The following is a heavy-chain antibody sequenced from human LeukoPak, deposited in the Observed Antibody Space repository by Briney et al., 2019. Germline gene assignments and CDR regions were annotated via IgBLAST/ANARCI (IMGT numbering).Heavy chain of an antibody. CDR3: AKDPGYSSGDPMDV. CDR1: GFTFGSYT. V-gene: IGHV3-30*04. CDR2: ILNDGSNK. J-gene: IGHJ6*02. Sequence: GRSLRLSCAASGFTFGSYTFHWVRQAPGKGLEWVSLILNDGSNKYYADSVRGRFTISRDNSKDTLYLQMNSLSAEDTAVYYCAKDPGYSSGDPMDVWGLGTMVTVSS. D-gene: IGHD6-19*01.